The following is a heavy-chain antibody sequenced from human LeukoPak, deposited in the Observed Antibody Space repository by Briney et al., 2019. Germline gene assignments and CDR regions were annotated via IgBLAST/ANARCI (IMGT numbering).Heavy chain of an antibody. J-gene: IGHJ5*02. CDR3: ARGDSSSWYWLWFDP. CDR2: INPNSGGT. D-gene: IGHD6-13*01. CDR1: GYTFTSYY. Sequence: GASVKVSCKASGYTFTSYYMHWVRQAPGQGLEWMGRINPNSGGTNYAQKFQGRVTMTRDTSISTAYMELSRLRSDDTAVYYCARGDSSSWYWLWFDPWGQGTLVTVSS. V-gene: IGHV1-2*06.